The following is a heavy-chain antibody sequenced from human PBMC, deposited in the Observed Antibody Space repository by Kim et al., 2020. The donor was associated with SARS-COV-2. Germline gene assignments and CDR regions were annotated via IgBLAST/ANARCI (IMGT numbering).Heavy chain of an antibody. CDR1: GCTFSSYA. Sequence: SVKVSFKASGCTFSSYAISWVRQAPGQGLEWMGRIIPILGITNYAQKLQGRVMITADKSTSTVYMALSSLRSEDTAVYYCAKDRVSMVRGVIDNYYYYG. CDR2: IIPILGIT. D-gene: IGHD3-10*01. J-gene: IGHJ6*01. V-gene: IGHV1-69*04. CDR3: AKDRVSMVRGVIDNYYYYG.